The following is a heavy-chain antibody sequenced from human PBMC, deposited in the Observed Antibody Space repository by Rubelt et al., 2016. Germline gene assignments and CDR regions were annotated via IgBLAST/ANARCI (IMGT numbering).Heavy chain of an antibody. Sequence: GKGLEWVSSLSSSSSYIYYADSVKGRFTISRDNAKNSLYLQMNSLRDEDTAVYYCARAPNWRTTFNYFDYWGQGTLVTVSS. D-gene: IGHD1-14*01. CDR2: LSSSSSYI. J-gene: IGHJ4*02. CDR3: ARAPNWRTTFNYFDY. V-gene: IGHV3-21*01.